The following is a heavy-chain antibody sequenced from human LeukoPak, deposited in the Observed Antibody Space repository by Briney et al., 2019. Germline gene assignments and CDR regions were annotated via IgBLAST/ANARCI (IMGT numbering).Heavy chain of an antibody. CDR2: IYYSGTT. D-gene: IGHD2/OR15-2a*01. V-gene: IGHV4-59*01. CDR1: GASINTYX. Sequence: PSETLSLTCTVSGASINTYXXXXXXQPPGKGLEXIGYIYYSGTTSYNPSLKTRVTISIETSKNQFSLKLSSVTAADTAVYYCAKGGSTNFYYGDVWGQGTTVTVSS. J-gene: IGHJ6*02. CDR3: AKGGSTNFYYGDV.